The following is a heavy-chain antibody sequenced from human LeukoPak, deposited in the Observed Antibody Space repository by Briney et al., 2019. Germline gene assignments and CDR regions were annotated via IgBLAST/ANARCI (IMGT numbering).Heavy chain of an antibody. CDR2: IKQDGSVK. CDR1: GFTFSSSW. V-gene: IGHV3-7*01. J-gene: IGHJ4*02. CDR3: AKAITTVDQ. D-gene: IGHD3-22*01. Sequence: GGSLRLSCAASGFTFSSSWLSWVRQAPGKGLEWVASIKQDGSVKYYVDSVKGRFTISRDNAQNSLSLQMNSLRAEDSAVYYCAKAITTVDQWGQGTLVTVSS.